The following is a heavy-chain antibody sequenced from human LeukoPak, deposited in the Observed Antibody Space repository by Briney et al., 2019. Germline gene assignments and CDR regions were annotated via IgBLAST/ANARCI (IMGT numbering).Heavy chain of an antibody. J-gene: IGHJ6*02. CDR1: GGSIRSYY. CDR2: VYYSGST. Sequence: SETLSLTCTVSGGSIRSYYCSWTRQPPGKGLEWVGYVYYSGSTSYNPSLKSRVTISVDASKNQFSLKLSSVTAADTAVYYCARHFTGPGTYTPYFGVDVWGQGTTVTVSS. CDR3: ARHFTGPGTYTPYFGVDV. V-gene: IGHV4-59*08. D-gene: IGHD3-16*01.